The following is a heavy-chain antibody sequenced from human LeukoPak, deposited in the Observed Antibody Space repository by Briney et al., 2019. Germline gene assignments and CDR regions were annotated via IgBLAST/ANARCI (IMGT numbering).Heavy chain of an antibody. CDR1: GGSFSGYY. D-gene: IGHD3-3*01. Sequence: SETLSLTCAVYGGSFSGYYWSWIRQPPGKGLEWIGEINHSGSTNYNPSLKSRVTISVDTSKNQFSLKLSSVTAADTAVYYCARGRSRFLEWLSISLGYYYYMDVWGKGTTVTVSS. CDR2: INHSGST. V-gene: IGHV4-34*01. CDR3: ARGRSRFLEWLSISLGYYYYMDV. J-gene: IGHJ6*03.